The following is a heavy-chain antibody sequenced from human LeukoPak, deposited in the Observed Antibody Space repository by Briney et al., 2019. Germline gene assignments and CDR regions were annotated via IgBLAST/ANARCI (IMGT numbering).Heavy chain of an antibody. Sequence: PSETLSLTCTVSGVSISSSSYYWGWIRQPPGKGLEWIGSIYYSGSTYYNPSLKSRVTISVDTSKNQFSLKLSSVTAADTAVYYCARSPYYYDSSGYIPPDFDYWGQGTLVTVSS. V-gene: IGHV4-39*07. CDR2: IYYSGST. CDR1: GVSISSSSYY. CDR3: ARSPYYYDSSGYIPPDFDY. D-gene: IGHD3-22*01. J-gene: IGHJ4*02.